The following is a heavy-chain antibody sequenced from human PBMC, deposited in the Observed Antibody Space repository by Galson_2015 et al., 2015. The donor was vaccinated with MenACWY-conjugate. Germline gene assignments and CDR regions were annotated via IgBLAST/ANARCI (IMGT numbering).Heavy chain of an antibody. D-gene: IGHD1-26*01. J-gene: IGHJ6*02. CDR3: ARHPPGGRGMDV. CDR2: IYYSGTT. Sequence: ETLSLTCTVSSGSVSNSYWSWIRQPPGKGLEWIASIYYSGTTNYNPSLKSQVTISVGTSKNQFSLKLTSVTAADTAMYYCARHPPGGRGMDVWGQGTTVTVSS. CDR1: SGSVSNSY. V-gene: IGHV4-59*02.